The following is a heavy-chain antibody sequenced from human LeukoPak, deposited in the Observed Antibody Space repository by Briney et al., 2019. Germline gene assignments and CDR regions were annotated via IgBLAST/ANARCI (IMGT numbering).Heavy chain of an antibody. D-gene: IGHD3-16*01. CDR3: ARDPAGFGLWYHMDV. V-gene: IGHV1-2*02. CDR2: INPNSGGT. J-gene: IGHJ6*03. CDR1: GYTFTGYY. Sequence: ASVKVSCKASGYTFTGYYMHWVRQAPGQGVEWMGWINPNSGGTNYAQKFQGRVTMTRDTSISTAYMELSRLRSDDTAVYYCARDPAGFGLWYHMDVWGKGTTVTVSS.